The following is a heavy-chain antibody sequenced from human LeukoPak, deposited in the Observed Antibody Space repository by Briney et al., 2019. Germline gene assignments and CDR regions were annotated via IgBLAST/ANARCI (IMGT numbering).Heavy chain of an antibody. D-gene: IGHD3-16*01. CDR3: VRWGSAGLTLDY. J-gene: IGHJ4*02. CDR1: GFTFSIYG. CDR2: IWNDGTNK. V-gene: IGHV3-33*01. Sequence: GGSLRLSCAASGFTFSIYGLHWVRQAPGKGLEWVAVIWNDGTNKYYTDSVKGRFTISKDNSRNTLNLQMDSLRVEDTAVYYCVRWGSAGLTLDYWGQGTLVTVSS.